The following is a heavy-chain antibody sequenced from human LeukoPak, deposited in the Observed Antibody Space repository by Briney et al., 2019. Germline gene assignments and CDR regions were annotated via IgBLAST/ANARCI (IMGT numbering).Heavy chain of an antibody. D-gene: IGHD2-15*01. V-gene: IGHV3-23*01. CDR3: AKITHDPWYY. Sequence: GGSLRLSCAASGFSFTTYGMSWVRQAPGKGLEWVSAISGSGGSTYYADSVKGRFTISRDNSKNTLYLQMNSLRAEDTAVYYCAKITHDPWYYWGQGTLVTVSS. J-gene: IGHJ4*02. CDR2: ISGSGGST. CDR1: GFSFTTYG.